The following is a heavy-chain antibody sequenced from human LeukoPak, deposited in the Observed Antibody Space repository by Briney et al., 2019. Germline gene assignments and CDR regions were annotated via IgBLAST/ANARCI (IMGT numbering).Heavy chain of an antibody. CDR1: GGSISSSNW. V-gene: IGHV4-4*02. Sequence: PSETLSLTCAVSGGSISSSNWWSWVRQPPGKGLEWIGEIYHSGSTNYNPSLKSRVTISVDTSKNQFSLKLISVTVADTALYYCARGGWELPEGYLDYWGQGTLVTVSS. CDR3: ARGGWELPEGYLDY. CDR2: IYHSGST. D-gene: IGHD1-26*01. J-gene: IGHJ4*02.